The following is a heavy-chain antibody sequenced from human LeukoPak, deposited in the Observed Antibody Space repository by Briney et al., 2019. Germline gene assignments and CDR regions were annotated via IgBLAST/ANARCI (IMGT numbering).Heavy chain of an antibody. CDR1: GGSISSYY. Sequence: PSETLSLTCTVSGGSISSYYWSWIRQPPGKGLEWIGYIYYSGSTNYNPSLKSRVTISVDTSKNQFSLKLSSVTAADTAVYYCARVVHGYCSSTSCYQVGLDYWGQGTLVTVSS. CDR3: ARVVHGYCSSTSCYQVGLDY. CDR2: IYYSGST. J-gene: IGHJ4*02. V-gene: IGHV4-59*01. D-gene: IGHD2-2*01.